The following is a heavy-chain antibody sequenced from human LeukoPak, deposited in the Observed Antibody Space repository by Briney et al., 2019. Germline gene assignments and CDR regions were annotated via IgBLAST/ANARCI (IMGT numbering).Heavy chain of an antibody. CDR1: GFTFSSYE. Sequence: QPGGSLRLSCAASGFTFSSYEMNWVRQAPGKGLEWVSYISSSGSTIYYADSVKGRFTISRDNAKNSLYLQMNSLRAEDTAVYYCARKGPLRVRWLQDRGRPFDYWGQGTLVTVSS. CDR2: ISSSGSTI. V-gene: IGHV3-48*03. J-gene: IGHJ4*02. CDR3: ARKGPLRVRWLQDRGRPFDY. D-gene: IGHD5-24*01.